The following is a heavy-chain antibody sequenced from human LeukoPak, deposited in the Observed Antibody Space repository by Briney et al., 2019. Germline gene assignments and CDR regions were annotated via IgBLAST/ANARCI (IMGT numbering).Heavy chain of an antibody. J-gene: IGHJ5*02. D-gene: IGHD1-26*01. CDR3: ARRDGRGSSYWFDP. V-gene: IGHV4-61*08. CDR1: GFSVSSDGYY. CDR2: VYYTEST. Sequence: AETLSLTCTVSGFSVSSDGYYWSWLRQPPGKVREWIGYVYYTESTNYNPSVKSRLTISGDTSKNQFSLRLNSVTAADTAVYYCARRDGRGSSYWFDPWGQGTLVTVSS.